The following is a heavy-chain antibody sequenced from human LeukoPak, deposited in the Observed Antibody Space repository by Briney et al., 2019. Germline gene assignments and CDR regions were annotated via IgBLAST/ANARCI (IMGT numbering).Heavy chain of an antibody. CDR2: IYYSGST. CDR1: GGSISSGDYY. D-gene: IGHD1-26*01. Sequence: SETLSLTCTVSGGSISSGDYYWSWIRQPPGKGLEWIGHIYYSGSTYYNPSLKSRVTISVDTSKNQFSLKLSSVTAADTAVYYCARVLWELPELHFDYWGQGTLVTVSS. J-gene: IGHJ4*02. V-gene: IGHV4-30-4*01. CDR3: ARVLWELPELHFDY.